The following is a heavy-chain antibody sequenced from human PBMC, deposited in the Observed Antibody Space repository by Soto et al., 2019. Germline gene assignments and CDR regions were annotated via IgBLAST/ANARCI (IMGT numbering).Heavy chain of an antibody. V-gene: IGHV4-34*01. CDR3: ASWMAGVYYFDY. D-gene: IGHD1-1*01. Sequence: PSETLSLTCAVYGGSFSGYYWTWIHQPPGTGLEWIGEIYHSGSTNYNPSLKSRVTISVDKSKNQFSLKLSSVTAADTAVYYCASWMAGVYYFDYWGQGTLVTVSS. CDR1: GGSFSGYY. J-gene: IGHJ4*02. CDR2: IYHSGST.